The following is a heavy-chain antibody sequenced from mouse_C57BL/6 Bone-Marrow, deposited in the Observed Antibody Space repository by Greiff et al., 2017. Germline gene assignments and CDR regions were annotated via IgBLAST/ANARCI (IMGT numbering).Heavy chain of an antibody. CDR3: AREMITTWGRYFDV. Sequence: QVQLKQSGAELVRPGASVKLSCKASGYTFTDYYINWVKQRPGQGLEWIARIYPGSGNTYYNEKFKGKATLTAEKSSSTAYMQLSSLTSEDSAVYFCAREMITTWGRYFDVWGTGTTVTVSS. CDR2: IYPGSGNT. J-gene: IGHJ1*03. D-gene: IGHD2-4*01. CDR1: GYTFTDYY. V-gene: IGHV1-76*01.